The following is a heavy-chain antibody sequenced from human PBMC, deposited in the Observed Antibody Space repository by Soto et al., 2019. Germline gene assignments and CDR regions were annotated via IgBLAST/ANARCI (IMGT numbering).Heavy chain of an antibody. Sequence: TLSLTCTVSGASISSGDYYWSWIRQPPGKGLEWIGYIYYSGSTYYNPSLKSRVTISVDTSKNQFSLKLSSVTAADTAVYYCAREVYYYDSSGYYPNYYYYGMDVWRQGTTVTVS. CDR2: IYYSGST. V-gene: IGHV4-30-4*01. CDR1: GASISSGDYY. CDR3: AREVYYYDSSGYYPNYYYYGMDV. J-gene: IGHJ6*02. D-gene: IGHD3-22*01.